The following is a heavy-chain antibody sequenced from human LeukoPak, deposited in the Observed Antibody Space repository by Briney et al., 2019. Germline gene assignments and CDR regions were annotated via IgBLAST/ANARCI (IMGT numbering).Heavy chain of an antibody. J-gene: IGHJ5*02. CDR3: ARGTTGYNWFDP. V-gene: IGHV4-38-2*02. CDR2: IYHSGST. Sequence: SETLSLTCTVSGYSISTAYYWGWIRQPPGKGLEWIGSIYHSGSTYYNPSLKSRVTISVDMSKNQFSLNLTSVTAADTAVYYCARGTTGYNWFDPWGQGTLVTVSS. D-gene: IGHD1-14*01. CDR1: GYSISTAYY.